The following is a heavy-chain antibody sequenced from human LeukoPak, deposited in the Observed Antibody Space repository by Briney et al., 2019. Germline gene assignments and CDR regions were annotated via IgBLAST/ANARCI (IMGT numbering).Heavy chain of an antibody. CDR1: AGTLSSYA. D-gene: IGHD2-15*01. Sequence: SVNASSKASAGTLSSYAISWERQAPGQGLEWMGRIIPIFGIANYAQKFQGRVTITADKSTSTAYMELSSLRSEDTAVYYCARETGYCSGGSCYYDAFDIWGQGTMVTVSS. J-gene: IGHJ3*02. CDR3: ARETGYCSGGSCYYDAFDI. CDR2: IIPIFGIA. V-gene: IGHV1-69*04.